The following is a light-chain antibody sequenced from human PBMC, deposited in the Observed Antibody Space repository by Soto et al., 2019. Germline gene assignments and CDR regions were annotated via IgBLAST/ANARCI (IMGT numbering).Light chain of an antibody. CDR1: QSVLYSSNNKNY. Sequence: DIVMTQSPDSLAVSLGERATINCKSSQSVLYSSNNKNYLAWYQQKPGQPPKLLIYWASTRESVVPDRFSGSGSGTDFTLTISSLQAEDVAVYYCKQYYSSPITFGQGTRLEIK. CDR2: WAS. V-gene: IGKV4-1*01. J-gene: IGKJ5*01. CDR3: KQYYSSPIT.